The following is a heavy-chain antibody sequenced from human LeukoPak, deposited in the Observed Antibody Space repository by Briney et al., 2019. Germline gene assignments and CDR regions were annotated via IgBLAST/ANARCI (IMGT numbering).Heavy chain of an antibody. CDR3: ASGSYGSGFYYFYYMDV. V-gene: IGHV3-11*04. D-gene: IGHD3-10*01. J-gene: IGHJ6*03. CDR1: GITFSDHY. CDR2: ISSGGDSI. Sequence: PGGSLSLSCAASGITFSDHYMSWIRQAPGKGLEWLSYISSGGDSIYYADSVKGRFTISRDNAKNSVSLQMNSLRAEDTAVYYCASGSYGSGFYYFYYMDVWGKGTTVTVSS.